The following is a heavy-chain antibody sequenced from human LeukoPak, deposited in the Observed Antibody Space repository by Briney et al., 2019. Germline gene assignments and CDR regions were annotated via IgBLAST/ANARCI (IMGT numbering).Heavy chain of an antibody. J-gene: IGHJ6*03. D-gene: IGHD4-17*01. CDR3: ARDKMTTVTKPHYYYYYYYMDV. CDR1: GGTFSSYA. V-gene: IGHV1-69*05. Sequence: SVKVSCKASGGTFSSYAISWVRQAPGQGLEWMGRIIPIFGTANYAQKFQGRVTITTDESTSTAYMELSSLRSEDTAVYYCARDKMTTVTKPHYYYYYYYMDVWGKGTTVTVSS. CDR2: IIPIFGTA.